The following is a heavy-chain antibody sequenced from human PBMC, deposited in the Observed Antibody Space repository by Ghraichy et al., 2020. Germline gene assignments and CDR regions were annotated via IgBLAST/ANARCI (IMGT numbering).Heavy chain of an antibody. CDR1: GFTFSNYE. V-gene: IGHV3-48*03. D-gene: IGHD6-19*01. CDR2: ISNSGNTI. Sequence: GGSLRLSCTASGFTFSNYELNWVRQAPGRGPEWVSYISNSGNTIYYGESVKGRFTMTRDNAKSSLYLQMNSPRVEDTALYYCARVKTGSGWYPIDYWGQGTLVTVSS. J-gene: IGHJ4*02. CDR3: ARVKTGSGWYPIDY.